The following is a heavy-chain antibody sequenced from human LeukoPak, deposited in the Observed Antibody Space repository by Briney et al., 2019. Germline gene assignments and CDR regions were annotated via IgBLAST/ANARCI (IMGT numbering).Heavy chain of an antibody. V-gene: IGHV4-30-2*01. Sequence: SETLPLTCAVSGGSISSGGYSWSWIRQPPGKGLEWIGYIYHSGSTYYNPSLKSRVTISVDRSKNQFSLKLSSVTAADTAVYYCARIYCSGGSCYVDYWGQGTLVTVSS. CDR3: ARIYCSGGSCYVDY. CDR1: GGSISSGGYS. D-gene: IGHD2-15*01. J-gene: IGHJ4*02. CDR2: IYHSGST.